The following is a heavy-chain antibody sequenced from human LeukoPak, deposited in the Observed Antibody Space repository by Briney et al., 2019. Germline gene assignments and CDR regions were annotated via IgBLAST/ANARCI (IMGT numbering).Heavy chain of an antibody. CDR3: AKDIKRNGDRSYYYYYGMDV. V-gene: IGHV3-43*02. CDR2: ISGDGGST. J-gene: IGHJ6*02. D-gene: IGHD4-17*01. Sequence: GGSLRLSCAASGFTFDDYAMHWVRQAPGKGLEWVSLISGDGGSTYYADSVKGRFTISRDNSKNSLYLQMNSLRTEDTALYYCAKDIKRNGDRSYYYYYGMDVWGQGTTVTVSS. CDR1: GFTFDDYA.